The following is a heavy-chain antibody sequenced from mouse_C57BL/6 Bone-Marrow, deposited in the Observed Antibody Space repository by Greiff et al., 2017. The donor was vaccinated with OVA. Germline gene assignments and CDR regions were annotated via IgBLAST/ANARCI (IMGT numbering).Heavy chain of an antibody. J-gene: IGHJ2*01. V-gene: IGHV1-59*01. CDR3: ARDTTVVATPDY. CDR2: IDPSDSYT. Sequence: QVQLQQPGAELVRPGTSVKLSCKASGYTFTSYWMHWVKQRPGQGLEWIGVIDPSDSYTNYNQKFKGKATLTVDTSSSTAYMQLSSLTSEDSAVYYGARDTTVVATPDYWGQGTTLTVSS. D-gene: IGHD1-1*01. CDR1: GYTFTSYW.